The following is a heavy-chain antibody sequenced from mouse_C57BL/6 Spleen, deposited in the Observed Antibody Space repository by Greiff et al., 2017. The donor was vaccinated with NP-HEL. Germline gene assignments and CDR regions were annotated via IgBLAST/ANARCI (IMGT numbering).Heavy chain of an antibody. CDR2: INPSNGGT. J-gene: IGHJ4*01. Sequence: QVHVKQPGTELVKPGASVKLSCKASGYTFTSYWMHWVKQRPGQGLEWIGNINPSNGGTNYNEKFKSKATLTVDKSSSTAYMQLSSLTSEDSAVYYCAQGTGTNYAMDYWGQGTSVTVSS. CDR3: AQGTGTNYAMDY. D-gene: IGHD4-1*01. CDR1: GYTFTSYW. V-gene: IGHV1-53*01.